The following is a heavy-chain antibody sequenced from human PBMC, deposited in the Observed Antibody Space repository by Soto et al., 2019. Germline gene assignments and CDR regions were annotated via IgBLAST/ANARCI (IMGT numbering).Heavy chain of an antibody. CDR2: IYSGGST. CDR1: GFTVSSNY. CDR3: ARSYDSSGPITVNYYYGMEV. D-gene: IGHD3-22*01. Sequence: PGGSLRLSCAACGFTVSSNYMSWVRQAPGKGLEWVSVIYSGGSTYYADSVKGRFTISRDNSKNTLYLQMTNMDPVDTATYYCARSYDSSGPITVNYYYGMEVWGQGTTVTVSS. V-gene: IGHV3-53*05. J-gene: IGHJ6*02.